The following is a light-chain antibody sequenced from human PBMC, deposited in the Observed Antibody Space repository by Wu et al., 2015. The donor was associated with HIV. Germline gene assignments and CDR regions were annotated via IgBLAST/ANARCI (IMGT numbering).Light chain of an antibody. J-gene: IGKJ1*01. CDR2: GAS. Sequence: EIVLTQSPGTLSLSQGERATLSCRASQSVSSRYLAWYQQKPGQAPRLLISGASSRASGIPDRLSGSGSGTDFTLTISRLEPEDSAVYYCQQYGSSLTWTFGQGTKV. CDR3: QQYGSSLTWT. CDR1: QSVSSRY. V-gene: IGKV3-20*01.